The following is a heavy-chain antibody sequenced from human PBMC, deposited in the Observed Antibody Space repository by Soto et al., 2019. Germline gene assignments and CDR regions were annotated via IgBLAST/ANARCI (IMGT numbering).Heavy chain of an antibody. CDR3: ARVGYYNDRGAFDI. CDR2: ISSSGSTT. Sequence: EVQLVESGGGLVQPGGSLRLSCAASGFTFSSYEMNWVRQAPGKGLEWVSYISSSGSTTYYVDTVKGRFTISRDNAKNSLYLQMNSLRVEDTAVYYCARVGYYNDRGAFDIWGQGTMVTVSS. V-gene: IGHV3-48*03. CDR1: GFTFSSYE. D-gene: IGHD3-9*01. J-gene: IGHJ3*02.